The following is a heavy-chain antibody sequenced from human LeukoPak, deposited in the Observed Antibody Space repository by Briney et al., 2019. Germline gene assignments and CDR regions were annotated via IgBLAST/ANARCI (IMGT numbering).Heavy chain of an antibody. D-gene: IGHD5-18*01. CDR1: GFTFSSYG. CDR3: AKDPLLGYSYGYFDY. V-gene: IGHV3-30*18. Sequence: GGSLRLSCAASGFTFSSYGMHWVRQAPGKGLEWVAVISYDGSNKYYADSVKGRFTISGDNSKNTLYLQMNSLRAEDTAVYYCAKDPLLGYSYGYFDYWGQGTLVTVSS. J-gene: IGHJ4*02. CDR2: ISYDGSNK.